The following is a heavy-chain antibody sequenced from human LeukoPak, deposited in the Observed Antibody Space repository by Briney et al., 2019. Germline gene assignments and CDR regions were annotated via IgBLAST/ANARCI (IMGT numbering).Heavy chain of an antibody. J-gene: IGHJ4*02. Sequence: SETLSLTCAISGDSVSRNGAAWNWIGQSPSGGLEWLGRTYYMSKWYNEYAASVKSRITINADTSKNQFSLQLNSVTPEDTAVYYCTSGMFRSGWAHWGQGTLVTVSA. CDR3: TSGMFRSGWAH. CDR1: GDSVSRNGAA. V-gene: IGHV6-1*01. CDR2: TYYMSKWYN. D-gene: IGHD6-19*01.